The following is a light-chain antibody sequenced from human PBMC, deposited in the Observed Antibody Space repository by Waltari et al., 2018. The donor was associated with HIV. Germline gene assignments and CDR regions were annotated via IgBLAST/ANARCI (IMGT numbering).Light chain of an antibody. V-gene: IGKV3-15*01. J-gene: IGKJ1*01. Sequence: EIVMTQSPAALSVSPGERAPLSRRASQSVTTNLAWSLQKPGQAPRLLIYGASTRATGFPARFGGSGSGTEFTLTISSLQSEDSGIYYCQQYNNWPLSWTFGQGTKVEI. CDR2: GAS. CDR3: QQYNNWPLSWT. CDR1: QSVTTN.